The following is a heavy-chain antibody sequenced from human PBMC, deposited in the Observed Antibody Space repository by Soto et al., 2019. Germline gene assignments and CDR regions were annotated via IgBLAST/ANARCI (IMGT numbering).Heavy chain of an antibody. D-gene: IGHD5-12*01. V-gene: IGHV2-5*02. CDR2: IYWDDDK. CDR3: AHRRSGYSGYAYFDY. CDR1: GFSLSTSGVG. Sequence: QITLKESGPTLVKPTQTLTLTCTFSGFSLSTSGVGVGWIRQPPGKAPEWLALIYWDDDKRYSPSLKSRLTIIKDTSKNQVVLTMTNMDPVDTATYYCAHRRSGYSGYAYFDYWGQGTLVTVSS. J-gene: IGHJ4*02.